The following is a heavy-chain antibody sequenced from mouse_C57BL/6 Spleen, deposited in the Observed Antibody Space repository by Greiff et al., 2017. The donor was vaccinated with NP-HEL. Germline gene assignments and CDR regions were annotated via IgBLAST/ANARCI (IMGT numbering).Heavy chain of an antibody. CDR2: IDPSDSYT. Sequence: VQLQQSGAELVKPGASVKLSCKASGYTFTSYWMQWVKQRPGQGLEWIGEIDPSDSYTNYNQKFKGKATLTVDTSSSTAYMQLSSLTSEDSEVYYCARSWDRNFDYWGQGTTLTVSS. V-gene: IGHV1-50*01. CDR1: GYTFTSYW. CDR3: ARSWDRNFDY. J-gene: IGHJ2*01. D-gene: IGHD4-1*01.